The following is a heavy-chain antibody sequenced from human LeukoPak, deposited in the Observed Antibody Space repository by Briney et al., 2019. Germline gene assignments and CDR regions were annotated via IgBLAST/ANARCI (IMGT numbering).Heavy chain of an antibody. CDR1: GFTFSSYA. Sequence: PGGSLRLSCAASGFTFSSYAMHWVRQAPGKGLEWVAVISYDGSNKYYAASVKGRFTISRDNSKNTLYLQMNSLRAEDTAVYYCARPGKAMGYYYYYGMDVWGQGTTVTVSS. D-gene: IGHD1-26*01. J-gene: IGHJ6*02. CDR2: ISYDGSNK. CDR3: ARPGKAMGYYYYYGMDV. V-gene: IGHV3-30*04.